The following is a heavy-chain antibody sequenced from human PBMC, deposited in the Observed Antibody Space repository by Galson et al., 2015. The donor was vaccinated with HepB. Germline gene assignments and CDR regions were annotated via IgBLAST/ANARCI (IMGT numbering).Heavy chain of an antibody. CDR3: ARRRAAAFTRDQTYNWFDP. D-gene: IGHD6-13*01. CDR2: IYYSGST. Sequence: SETLSLTCTVSGGSISSSSYYWGWIRQPPGKGLEWIGSIYYSGSTYYNPSLKSRVTISVDTSKNQFSLKLSSVTAADTAVYYCARRRAAAFTRDQTYNWFDPWGQGTLVTDSS. V-gene: IGHV4-39*01. J-gene: IGHJ5*02. CDR1: GGSISSSSYY.